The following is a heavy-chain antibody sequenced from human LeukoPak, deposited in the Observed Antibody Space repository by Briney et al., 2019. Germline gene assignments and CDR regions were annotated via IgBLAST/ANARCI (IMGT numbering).Heavy chain of an antibody. V-gene: IGHV3-23*01. Sequence: GGSLRPSCAASGLTFSRYAMSWVRQAPGKGLDWVSGISGSGGSTYYARSVKGRFTISRDNSKNTLYLQMNSLRAEDTAVYYCARDHGAGTGGYFDYWGQGTLVTVSS. CDR1: GLTFSRYA. CDR2: ISGSGGST. CDR3: ARDHGAGTGGYFDY. J-gene: IGHJ4*02. D-gene: IGHD6-13*01.